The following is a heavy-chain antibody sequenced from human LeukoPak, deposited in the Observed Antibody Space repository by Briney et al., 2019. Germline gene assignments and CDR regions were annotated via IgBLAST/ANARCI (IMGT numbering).Heavy chain of an antibody. D-gene: IGHD1/OR15-1a*01. V-gene: IGHV3-7*01. Sequence: PGGSLRLSCAAAGFTLSNYWMTWVRQAPGKGLEWVANIKPDGGEKNYVGSVKGRFTISRDNAKNTLYLQMSSLRAEDTAVYYCARDRTGSNWDKGRPDTFDIWGQGTMVTVSS. CDR3: ARDRTGSNWDKGRPDTFDI. CDR1: GFTLSNYW. J-gene: IGHJ3*02. CDR2: IKPDGGEK.